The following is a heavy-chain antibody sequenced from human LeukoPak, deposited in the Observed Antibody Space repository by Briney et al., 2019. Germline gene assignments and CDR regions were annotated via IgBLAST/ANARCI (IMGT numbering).Heavy chain of an antibody. V-gene: IGHV4-34*01. J-gene: IGHJ4*02. Sequence: PSETLSLTCTVSGGSISSYYWSWIRQPPGKGLEWIGEINHSGSTNYNPSLKSRVTISVDTSKNQFSLKLSSVTAADTAVYYCAGLSVEMATIADYWGQGTLVTVSS. CDR3: AGLSVEMATIADY. CDR2: INHSGST. CDR1: GGSISSYY. D-gene: IGHD5-24*01.